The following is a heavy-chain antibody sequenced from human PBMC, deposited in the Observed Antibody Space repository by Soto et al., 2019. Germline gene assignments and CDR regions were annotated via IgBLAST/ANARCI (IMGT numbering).Heavy chain of an antibody. CDR1: GYTFTSYY. Sequence: ASVKVSCKASGYTFTSYYMHWVRQAPGQGLEWMGIINPSGGSTSYAQKFQGRVIMTRDTSTSTVYMELSSLRSEDTAVYYCARASSSGRRFDYWGQGTLVTVSS. J-gene: IGHJ4*02. CDR2: INPSGGST. D-gene: IGHD6-19*01. CDR3: ARASSSGRRFDY. V-gene: IGHV1-46*03.